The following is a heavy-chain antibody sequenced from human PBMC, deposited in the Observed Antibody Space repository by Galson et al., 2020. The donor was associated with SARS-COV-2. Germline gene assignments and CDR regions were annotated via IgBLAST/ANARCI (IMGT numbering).Heavy chain of an antibody. CDR3: ARDMCCSEPGGYYYYYCMDV. J-gene: IGHJ6*02. Sequence: GESLKISCAPSGFTLSSYGMHWVRQDTGKGLEWVAVIWYDGSNKYYADSVKGRFTISRDNSKNTLYLQMNSLRAEDTAVYYCARDMCCSEPGGYYYYYCMDVWGQGTTVTVSS. V-gene: IGHV3-33*01. CDR1: GFTLSSYG. CDR2: IWYDGSNK. D-gene: IGHD3-10*02.